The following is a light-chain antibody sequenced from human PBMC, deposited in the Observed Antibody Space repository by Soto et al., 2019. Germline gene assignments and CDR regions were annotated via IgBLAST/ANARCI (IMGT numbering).Light chain of an antibody. V-gene: IGLV1-51*01. CDR2: DDN. Sequence: QSVLTQPPSVSAAPGQKVTISCSGSSSYIGNNYVSWYQQLPGTAPKLLIYDDNKRPSGIPDRFSGSKSGTSATLGITGLQTGDEADYYCGTWDSSLSAGMFGGGTKVTVL. CDR1: SSYIGNNY. CDR3: GTWDSSLSAGM. J-gene: IGLJ3*02.